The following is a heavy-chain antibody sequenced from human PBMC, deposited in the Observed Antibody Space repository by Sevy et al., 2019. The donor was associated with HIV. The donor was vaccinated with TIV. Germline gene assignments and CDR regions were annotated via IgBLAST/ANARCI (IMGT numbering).Heavy chain of an antibody. V-gene: IGHV3-11*01. CDR1: GFTFSDYY. CDR3: ARVNCSSTSCGLDY. Sequence: LSLTCAASGFTFSDYYMSWIRQAPGKGLEWVSYISSSGSTIYYADSVKGRFTISRDNAKNSLYLQMNSLRAEDTAVYYCARVNCSSTSCGLDYWGQGTLVTVSS. J-gene: IGHJ4*02. D-gene: IGHD2-2*01. CDR2: ISSSGSTI.